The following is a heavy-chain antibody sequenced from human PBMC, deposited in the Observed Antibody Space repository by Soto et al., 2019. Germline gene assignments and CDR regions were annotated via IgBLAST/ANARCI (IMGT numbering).Heavy chain of an antibody. CDR1: GDSISSYY. CDR2: IFHTGSA. Sequence: SETLSLTCTVSGDSISSYYWSWIRQPPGKGLEWIGYIFHTGSANYNPSLKSRVTISIDTSKNQFSLRLSSVTAADTAVYYCARQPYTSGAYYFDYWGQGTSVPVSS. J-gene: IGHJ4*02. CDR3: ARQPYTSGAYYFDY. D-gene: IGHD6-19*01. V-gene: IGHV4-59*08.